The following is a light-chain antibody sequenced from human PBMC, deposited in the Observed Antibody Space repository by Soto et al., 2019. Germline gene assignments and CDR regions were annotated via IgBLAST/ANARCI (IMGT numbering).Light chain of an antibody. V-gene: IGLV1-44*01. J-gene: IGLJ3*02. CDR2: RHD. CDR3: ASWDDGLSGWV. Sequence: QSVLTQPPSASATPGQRVIISCSGSRSNIGTNSVSWYQQVPGMAPKLLIYRHDQRPSGVPDRVSGSKSGTAASLAISVVQSEDEADYYCASWDDGLSGWVFGGGTKVTVL. CDR1: RSNIGTNS.